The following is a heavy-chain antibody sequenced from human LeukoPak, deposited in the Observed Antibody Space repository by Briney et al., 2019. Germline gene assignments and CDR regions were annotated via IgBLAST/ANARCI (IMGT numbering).Heavy chain of an antibody. CDR3: AREWYSSSLYYYYYGMDV. CDR1: GGSVSSGSYY. Sequence: SETLSLTCTASGGSVSSGSYYWSWLRQPPGKGLEWIGYIYYSGSNNYNPSLKSRVTISVDTSKNQFSLKLSSVTAADTAVYYWAREWYSSSLYYYYYGMDVWGQGTTVTVSS. D-gene: IGHD6-13*01. CDR2: IYYSGSN. V-gene: IGHV4-61*01. J-gene: IGHJ6*02.